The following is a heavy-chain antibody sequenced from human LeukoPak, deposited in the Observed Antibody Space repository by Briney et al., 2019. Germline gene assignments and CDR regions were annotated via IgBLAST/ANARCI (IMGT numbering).Heavy chain of an antibody. D-gene: IGHD6-13*01. CDR3: ARPYSSNWYDAFHI. V-gene: IGHV4-59*01. CDR1: GGTISSYY. Sequence: SETLSLTCTVFGGTISSYYWSWIRQPPGKRLKWLGYVSYRGNTNYNPSLKSRVTISVDTTKNQFSLKLTSVTAADTAVYYCARPYSSNWYDAFHIWGQGTMVTVSS. J-gene: IGHJ3*02. CDR2: VSYRGNT.